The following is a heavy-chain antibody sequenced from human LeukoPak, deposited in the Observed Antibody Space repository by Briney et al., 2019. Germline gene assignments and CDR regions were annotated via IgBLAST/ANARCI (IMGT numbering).Heavy chain of an antibody. Sequence: SETLSLTCAVYGASFSGYYWSWIRQPPGNGLEWIGEINHSGSTNYNPSLKSRVTISVDTSKNQFSLKLSSVTAADTAVYYCARGFGELRNRITGHSDYWGQGTLVTVSS. CDR3: ARGFGELRNRITGHSDY. V-gene: IGHV4-34*01. CDR2: INHSGST. CDR1: GASFSGYY. D-gene: IGHD3-10*01. J-gene: IGHJ4*02.